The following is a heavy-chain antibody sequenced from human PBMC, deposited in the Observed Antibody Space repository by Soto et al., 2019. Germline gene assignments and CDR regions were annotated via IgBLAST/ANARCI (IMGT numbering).Heavy chain of an antibody. CDR2: MNPNSGNT. CDR3: ARERDSSGWYGDDD. J-gene: IGHJ4*02. Sequence: QVQLVQSGAEVKKPGASVKVSCKASGYTFTSYDLNWVRQATGQGLAWKGCMNPNSGNTGYAQKFQGRVTMTRNTSISTDYMELSSLRSEDTAVYYCARERDSSGWYGDDDWGQGTLVTVS. V-gene: IGHV1-8*01. D-gene: IGHD6-19*01. CDR1: GYTFTSYD.